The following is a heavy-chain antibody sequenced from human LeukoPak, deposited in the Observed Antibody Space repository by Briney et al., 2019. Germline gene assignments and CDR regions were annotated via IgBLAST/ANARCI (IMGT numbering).Heavy chain of an antibody. CDR1: GFTFSSYA. J-gene: IGHJ4*02. V-gene: IGHV3-23*01. D-gene: IGHD3-16*02. CDR3: AKRGHYDYVWGSYRPFDY. CDR2: ISGSGGST. Sequence: GASLRLSCAASGFTFSSYAMSWVHQAPGKGLEWVSAISGSGGSTYYADSVKGRFTISRDNSKNTLYLQMNSLRAEDTAVYYCAKRGHYDYVWGSYRPFDYWGQGTLVTVSS.